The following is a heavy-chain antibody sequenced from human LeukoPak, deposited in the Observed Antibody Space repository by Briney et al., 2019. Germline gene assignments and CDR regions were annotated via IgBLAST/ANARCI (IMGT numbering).Heavy chain of an antibody. V-gene: IGHV3-23*01. CDR2: ISGSGSST. D-gene: IGHD6-13*01. CDR3: AKVPSTYSSSCY. J-gene: IGHJ4*02. CDR1: GFTFSNYA. Sequence: GGSLRLSCVASGFTFSNYAMTWVRQAPGKGLEWVSTISGSGSSTYYAESVKGRFTISRDNSKNTLYLQMNSLRAEDTAVYYCAKVPSTYSSSCYWGQGTLVTVSS.